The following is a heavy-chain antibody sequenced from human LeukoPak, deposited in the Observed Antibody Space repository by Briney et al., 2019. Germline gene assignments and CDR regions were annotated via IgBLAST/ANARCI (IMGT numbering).Heavy chain of an antibody. Sequence: QAGGSLRLSCAASGFTFSSYAMSWVRQAPGKGLEWVAVIWYDGTNKYYADSVKGRFTISRDNSKNTLFLQMNILRAEDTAVYYCARGVTMIVVVIHDWYFDLWGRGTLVTVSS. J-gene: IGHJ2*01. D-gene: IGHD3-22*01. V-gene: IGHV3-33*08. CDR3: ARGVTMIVVVIHDWYFDL. CDR1: GFTFSSYA. CDR2: IWYDGTNK.